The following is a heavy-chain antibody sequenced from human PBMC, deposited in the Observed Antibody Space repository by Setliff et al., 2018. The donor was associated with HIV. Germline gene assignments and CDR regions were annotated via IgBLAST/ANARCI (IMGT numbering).Heavy chain of an antibody. J-gene: IGHJ6*02. Sequence: GGSLRLSCAASGFTFNSYAMTWVRQAPGKGLEWVAAINNSGDKTYLADSVKGRFTISRDNAKNTLYLQMNSLRAEDTAVYYCARGVRGVVNGMDVWGQGTTVTVPS. V-gene: IGHV3-23*01. CDR1: GFTFNSYA. CDR3: ARGVRGVVNGMDV. D-gene: IGHD3-10*01. CDR2: INNSGDKT.